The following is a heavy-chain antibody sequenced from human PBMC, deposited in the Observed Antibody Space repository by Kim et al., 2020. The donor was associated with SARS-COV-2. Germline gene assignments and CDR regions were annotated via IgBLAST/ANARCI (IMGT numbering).Heavy chain of an antibody. V-gene: IGHV4-39*01. CDR1: GGSISSSSYY. CDR3: ASEGRRSIWVVTALGFDY. Sequence: SETLSLICTVSGGSISSSSYYWGWIRQPPGKGLEWIGSIYYSGSTYYNPSLKSRVTISVDTSKNQFSLKLSSVTAADTAVYYCASEGRRSIWVVTALGFDYWGQGTLVAVSA. D-gene: IGHD2-21*02. J-gene: IGHJ4*02. CDR2: IYYSGST.